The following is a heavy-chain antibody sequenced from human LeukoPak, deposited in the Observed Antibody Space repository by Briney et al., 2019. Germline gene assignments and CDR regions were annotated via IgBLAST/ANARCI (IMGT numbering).Heavy chain of an antibody. CDR3: ASRARVS. D-gene: IGHD3-10*01. Sequence: PGGSLRLSCAASGFTFSTYWMHWVRQAPGKGLVWVSCIKSDGSSTIYADSVKGRFTISRDNAKSTLYLQMNSLRAEDTAVYYCASRARVSWGQGTLVTVSS. CDR2: IKSDGSST. CDR1: GFTFSTYW. J-gene: IGHJ4*02. V-gene: IGHV3-74*01.